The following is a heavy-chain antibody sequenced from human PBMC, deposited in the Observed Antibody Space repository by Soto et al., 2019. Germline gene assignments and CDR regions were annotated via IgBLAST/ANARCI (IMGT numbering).Heavy chain of an antibody. Sequence: GGSLRLSCAASGFTFSSYGMHWVRQAPGKGLEWVAVIWYDGSNKYYADSVKGRFTISRDNSKNTLYLQMNSLRAEDTAVYYCARESIVVVTAIEYWGQGTLVTVSS. J-gene: IGHJ4*02. V-gene: IGHV3-33*01. D-gene: IGHD2-21*02. CDR3: ARESIVVVTAIEY. CDR2: IWYDGSNK. CDR1: GFTFSSYG.